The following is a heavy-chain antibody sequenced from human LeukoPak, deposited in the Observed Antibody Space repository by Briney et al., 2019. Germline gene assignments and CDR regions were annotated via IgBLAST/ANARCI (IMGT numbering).Heavy chain of an antibody. Sequence: GGSLRLSCAASGFTLSSYWMHWVRQAPGKGLVWVSRINSDGSSINYADSVKGRFSISRDNAKNTLYLQMNSLRVEDTAVYYCARASSTSCYYWGQGTLVAVSS. D-gene: IGHD2-2*01. CDR2: INSDGSSI. CDR3: ARASSTSCYY. V-gene: IGHV3-74*01. J-gene: IGHJ4*02. CDR1: GFTLSSYW.